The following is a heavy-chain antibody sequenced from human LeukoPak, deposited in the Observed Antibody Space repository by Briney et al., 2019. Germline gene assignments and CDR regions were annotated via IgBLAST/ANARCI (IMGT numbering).Heavy chain of an antibody. J-gene: IGHJ4*02. CDR1: GFTFSSYG. CDR3: AKGGGWLPDY. CDR2: ISYDGSNK. Sequence: QPGRSLRLSCAASGFTFSSYGMHWVRQAPGKGLEWVAVISYDGSNKYYADSVKGRFTISRDNSKNTLYLQMNSLRAEDTAMYYCAKGGGWLPDYWGQGTLVTVSS. D-gene: IGHD6-19*01. V-gene: IGHV3-30*18.